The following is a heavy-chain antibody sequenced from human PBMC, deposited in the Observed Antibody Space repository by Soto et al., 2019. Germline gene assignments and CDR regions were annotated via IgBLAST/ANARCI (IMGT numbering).Heavy chain of an antibody. CDR2: IWHDGGNK. V-gene: IGHV3-33*01. CDR1: GFTFSSYG. J-gene: IGHJ4*02. D-gene: IGHD3-16*01. Sequence: QVQLVESGGGVVQPGRSLRLSCAASGFTFSSYGMHWVRQAPGKGLEWVAFIWHDGGNKFYAESVKGRLTICRDNSKTTLYLQMTSLSVEDTAMYYCARDGDVNTGFGKDYWGQGNMVTVSS. CDR3: ARDGDVNTGFGKDY.